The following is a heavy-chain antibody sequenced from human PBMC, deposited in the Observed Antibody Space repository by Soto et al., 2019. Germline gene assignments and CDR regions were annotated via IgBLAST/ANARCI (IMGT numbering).Heavy chain of an antibody. V-gene: IGHV4-39*01. D-gene: IGHD4-17*01. CDR3: ARHGNTVTPGYYYGMDV. J-gene: IGHJ6*02. CDR1: GASISSSNYY. Sequence: KPSETLSLTCTVSGASISSSNYYWGWIRHPPGRGLEWIGTMYYSGRTYYNPSLKSRVTTSVDTSKNQFSLKLSAVTATDTAVYYCARHGNTVTPGYYYGMDVWGQGTPVTVSS. CDR2: MYYSGRT.